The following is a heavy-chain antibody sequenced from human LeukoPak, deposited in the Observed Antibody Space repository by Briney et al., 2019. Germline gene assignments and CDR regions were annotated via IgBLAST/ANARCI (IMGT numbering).Heavy chain of an antibody. Sequence: TSETLSLTCTVSGGSISSYYWSWIRQPPGKGLEWIGYIYYSGSTNYNPSLKSRVTISVDTSKNQFSLKLSSVTAADTAVYYCAKGGECSSTSCYPDLEYFQHWGQGTLVTVSS. CDR1: GGSISSYY. J-gene: IGHJ1*01. CDR2: IYYSGST. CDR3: AKGGECSSTSCYPDLEYFQH. V-gene: IGHV4-59*01. D-gene: IGHD2-2*01.